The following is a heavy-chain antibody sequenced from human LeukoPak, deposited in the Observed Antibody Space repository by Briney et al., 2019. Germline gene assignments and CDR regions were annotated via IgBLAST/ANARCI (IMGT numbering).Heavy chain of an antibody. Sequence: SETLSLTCAVYGGSFSGYYWSWIRQPPGKGLEWIGEINHSGSTNYNPSLKSRVTISVDTSKNQFSLKLSSVTAADTAVYYCARSREVSMGFWSGYYTVGGYYYGMDVWGQGTTVTVSS. V-gene: IGHV4-34*01. CDR3: ARSREVSMGFWSGYYTVGGYYYGMDV. CDR1: GGSFSGYY. D-gene: IGHD3-3*01. J-gene: IGHJ6*02. CDR2: INHSGST.